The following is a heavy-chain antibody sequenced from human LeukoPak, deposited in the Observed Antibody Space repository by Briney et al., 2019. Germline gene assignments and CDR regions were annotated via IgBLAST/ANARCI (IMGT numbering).Heavy chain of an antibody. CDR3: AKGGGEYSSSRSRYYYYYYMDV. Sequence: AGGSLRLSCAASGFTFSSYAMSWVRQAPGKGLEWVSAISGSGGSTYYADSVKGRFTISRDNSKNTLYLQMNSLRAEDTAVYYCAKGGGEYSSSRSRYYYYYYMDVWGKGTTVTVSS. V-gene: IGHV3-23*01. CDR2: ISGSGGST. J-gene: IGHJ6*03. D-gene: IGHD6-13*01. CDR1: GFTFSSYA.